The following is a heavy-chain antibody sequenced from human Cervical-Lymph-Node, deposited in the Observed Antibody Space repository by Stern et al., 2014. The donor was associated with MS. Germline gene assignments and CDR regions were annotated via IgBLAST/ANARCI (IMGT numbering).Heavy chain of an antibody. CDR1: GFTFSSYG. CDR2: ISYDGSNK. D-gene: IGHD2-8*02. J-gene: IGHJ3*02. CDR3: ARDLSSASFSGGVDI. V-gene: IGHV3-30*03. Sequence: VQLEESGGGVVQPGRSLRLSCAASGFTFSSYGMHWVRQAPGKGLEWVTVISYDGSNKYYADSVKGRFTISRDNSKNTLYLQMNSLRAEDTAVYYCARDLSSASFSGGVDIWGQGTMVTVSS.